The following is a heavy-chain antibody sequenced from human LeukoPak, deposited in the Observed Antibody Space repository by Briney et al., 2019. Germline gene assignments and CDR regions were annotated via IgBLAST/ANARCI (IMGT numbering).Heavy chain of an antibody. Sequence: SETLSLTCTVSGGSISSHYWSWIRQPAGKGLEWIGRIYTSGSTNYNPSLKSRVTMSVDTSKNQFSLKLSSVTAADTAVYYCARDRGYYGSGSPRSYMDVWGKGTTVTVSS. V-gene: IGHV4-4*07. D-gene: IGHD3-10*01. CDR1: GGSISSHY. CDR2: IYTSGST. CDR3: ARDRGYYGSGSPRSYMDV. J-gene: IGHJ6*03.